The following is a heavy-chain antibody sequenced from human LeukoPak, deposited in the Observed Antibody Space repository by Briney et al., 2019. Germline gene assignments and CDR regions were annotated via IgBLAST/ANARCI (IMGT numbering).Heavy chain of an antibody. D-gene: IGHD2-2*01. Sequence: GGSLRLSCAASGFTFSNAWMSWVRQAPGKGLEWVGRIKSKTDGGTTDYAAPVKGRFTISRDDSKNTLNLQMNSLKTEDTAVYYCTTDPRNGIVVVPAAMVYWGQGTLVTVYS. CDR1: GFTFSNAW. V-gene: IGHV3-15*01. CDR2: IKSKTDGGTT. CDR3: TTDPRNGIVVVPAAMVY. J-gene: IGHJ4*02.